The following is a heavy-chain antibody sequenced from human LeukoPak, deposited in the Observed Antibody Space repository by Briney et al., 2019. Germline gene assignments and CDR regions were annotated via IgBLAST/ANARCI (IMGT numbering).Heavy chain of an antibody. J-gene: IGHJ4*02. Sequence: SETLSLTCTVSGGSISSYYWSWIRQPPGKGLEWIGYIYYSGSTNYNPSLKSRVTISVDTSKNQFSLKLSSATAADTAVYYCAREGGYCSGGSCYGLHYFDYWGQGTLVTVSS. D-gene: IGHD2-15*01. CDR1: GGSISSYY. CDR3: AREGGYCSGGSCYGLHYFDY. V-gene: IGHV4-59*01. CDR2: IYYSGST.